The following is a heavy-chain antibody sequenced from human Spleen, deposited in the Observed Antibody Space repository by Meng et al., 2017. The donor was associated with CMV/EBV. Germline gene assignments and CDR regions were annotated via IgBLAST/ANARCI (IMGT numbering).Heavy chain of an antibody. D-gene: IGHD2-15*01. CDR1: SSSSSSYY. CDR2: IYYSGST. CDR3: ARHKGINSPGLYYFDY. J-gene: IGHJ4*02. V-gene: IGHV4-39*01. Sequence: SSSSSSYYWGWIRQPPGKGLEWIGSIYYSGSTYYNPSLKSRVTISVDTSKNQFSLKLSSVTAADTAVYYCARHKGINSPGLYYFDYWGQGTLGTVSS.